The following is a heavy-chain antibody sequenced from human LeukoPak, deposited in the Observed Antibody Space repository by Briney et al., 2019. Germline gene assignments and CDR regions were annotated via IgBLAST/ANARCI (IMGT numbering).Heavy chain of an antibody. J-gene: IGHJ5*02. CDR1: GGSFSGYY. V-gene: IGHV4-34*01. CDR3: ARHRASRGSIPIIVRGGLYNWFDP. CDR2: INHSGST. Sequence: SETLSLTCAVYGGSFSGYYWSWIRQPPGKGLEWIGEINHSGSTNYNPSLKSRVTISVDTSKNQFSLKLSSVTAADTAVYYCARHRASRGSIPIIVRGGLYNWFDPWGQGTLVTVSS. D-gene: IGHD3-10*01.